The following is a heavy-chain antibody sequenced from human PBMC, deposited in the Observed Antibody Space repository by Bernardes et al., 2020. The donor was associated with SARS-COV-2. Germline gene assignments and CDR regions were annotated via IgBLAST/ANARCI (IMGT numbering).Heavy chain of an antibody. D-gene: IGHD3-22*01. V-gene: IGHV3-21*01. CDR3: ARGTYYYDRSGYQNDAFDI. CDR1: GFSFNSYS. J-gene: IGHJ3*02. CDR2: ITSNSDYT. Sequence: GWSLRLSCSASGFSFNSYSINWVRQAPGKGLEWVSSITSNSDYTYYADSVTGRFTVSRDNAKNTVYLQMNSLRAEDTAVYYCARGTYYYDRSGYQNDAFDIWGQGTMVTVSS.